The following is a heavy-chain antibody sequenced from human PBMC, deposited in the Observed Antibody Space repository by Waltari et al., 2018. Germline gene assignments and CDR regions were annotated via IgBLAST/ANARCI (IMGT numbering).Heavy chain of an antibody. V-gene: IGHV4-34*01. J-gene: IGHJ4*02. D-gene: IGHD2-15*01. CDR3: ARVQDYGGNPRPWGY. CDR1: GGSFTGYY. Sequence: QVQLQQWGAGLLKPSETLSLTCAVYGGSFTGYYWSWIRQPPGKGLEWIGEISQGGITDYNPSLKSRVTISADTSKNQFSLKLNSVTAADTAVYYCARVQDYGGNPRPWGYWGQGTLVTVSS. CDR2: ISQGGIT.